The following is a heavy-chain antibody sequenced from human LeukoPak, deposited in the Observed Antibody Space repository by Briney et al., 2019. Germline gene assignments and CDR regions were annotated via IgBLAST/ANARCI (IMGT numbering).Heavy chain of an antibody. V-gene: IGHV3-53*01. CDR1: GLSVGRNF. CDR2: MYSGGSGGST. CDR3: ARSMDV. Sequence: GGSLRLSCAASGLSVGRNFMSWVRQAPGKGLEWVSVMYSGGSGGSTYYADSVKGRFTISRDTSKNTLYLQMNSLRAEDTAVYYCARSMDVWGQGTTVTVSS. J-gene: IGHJ6*02.